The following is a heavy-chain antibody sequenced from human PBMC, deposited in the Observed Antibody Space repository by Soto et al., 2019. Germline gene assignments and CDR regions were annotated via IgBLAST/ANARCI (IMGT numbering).Heavy chain of an antibody. V-gene: IGHV1-8*01. Sequence: QVQLVQSGAELKKPRASVKVSCKASGYTFTSYDSNWVRQATGQGLEWMGWMNPNSGNTGYAQKFQGRVTMTRNTSISTAYMELSSLRSEDTAVYYCARAYRIAVAGTLYFQHWGQGTLVTVSS. D-gene: IGHD6-19*01. CDR3: ARAYRIAVAGTLYFQH. J-gene: IGHJ1*01. CDR1: GYTFTSYD. CDR2: MNPNSGNT.